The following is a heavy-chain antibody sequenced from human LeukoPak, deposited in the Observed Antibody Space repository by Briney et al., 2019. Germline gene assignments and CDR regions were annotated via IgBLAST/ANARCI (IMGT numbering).Heavy chain of an antibody. Sequence: SVKVSCKASGGTFSSYAISWVRQAPGQGLEWMGGIIPIFGTANYAQKFQGRVTITADKSTSTAYMELSSLRSEDTAVYYCARGLDMTTPLYYFDYWGQGTLVTVSS. CDR2: IIPIFGTA. CDR3: ARGLDMTTPLYYFDY. J-gene: IGHJ4*02. CDR1: GGTFSSYA. D-gene: IGHD4-17*01. V-gene: IGHV1-69*06.